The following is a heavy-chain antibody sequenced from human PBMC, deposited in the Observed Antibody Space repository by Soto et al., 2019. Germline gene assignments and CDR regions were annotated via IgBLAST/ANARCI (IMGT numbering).Heavy chain of an antibody. CDR3: ATAYCGGDCYSAPPAY. CDR1: GFTFSSYA. D-gene: IGHD2-21*02. CDR2: IWYDGSNK. Sequence: GGSLRLSCAASGFTFSSYAMSWVRQAPGKGLEWVAVIWYDGSNKYYADSVKGRFTISRDNSKNTLYLQMNSLRAEDTAVYYCATAYCGGDCYSAPPAYWGQGTLVTVSS. J-gene: IGHJ4*02. V-gene: IGHV3-33*08.